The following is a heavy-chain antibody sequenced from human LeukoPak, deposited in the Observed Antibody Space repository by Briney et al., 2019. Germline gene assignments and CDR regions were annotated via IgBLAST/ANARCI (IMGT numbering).Heavy chain of an antibody. V-gene: IGHV3-30-3*01. CDR1: GFTFSSYA. J-gene: IGHJ3*02. D-gene: IGHD1-7*01. Sequence: GGSLRLSCAASGFTFSSYAMHWVRQAPGKGLEWVAVISYDGGNKYYADSVKGRFTISRDNSKNTLYLQMNSLRAEDTAVYYCARNYDFDAFDIWGQGTMVTVSS. CDR2: ISYDGGNK. CDR3: ARNYDFDAFDI.